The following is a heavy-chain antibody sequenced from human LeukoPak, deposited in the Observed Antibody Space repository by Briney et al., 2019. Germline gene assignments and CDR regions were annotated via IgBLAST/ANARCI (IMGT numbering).Heavy chain of an antibody. J-gene: IGHJ4*02. CDR3: TRTVLDCKNGVCYDC. CDR2: INASGGIT. D-gene: IGHD2-8*01. V-gene: IGHV1-46*01. CDR1: GYTFTSYY. Sequence: ASVKVSCEASGYTFTSYYMHCVRHAPGQGLGWMGIINASGGITSYAKKFQSRVTMSRDTSTSTAYMELSSLRPQDTAVYNCTRTVLDCKNGVCYDCWGQGTLVTVYS.